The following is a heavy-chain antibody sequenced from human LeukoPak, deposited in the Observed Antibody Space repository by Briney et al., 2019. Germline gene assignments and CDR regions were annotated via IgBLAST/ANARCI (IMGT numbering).Heavy chain of an antibody. J-gene: IGHJ4*02. CDR3: ARDSLITMVRGVIISDGY. V-gene: IGHV4-30-2*01. Sequence: SETLSLTCAVSGGSISSGGYSWSWIRQPPGKGLEWIGYIYHSGSTYYNPSLKSRVTISVDRSKNQFSLKLSSVTAADTAVYYCARDSLITMVRGVIISDGYWGQGTLVTVSS. D-gene: IGHD3-10*01. CDR2: IYHSGST. CDR1: GGSISSGGYS.